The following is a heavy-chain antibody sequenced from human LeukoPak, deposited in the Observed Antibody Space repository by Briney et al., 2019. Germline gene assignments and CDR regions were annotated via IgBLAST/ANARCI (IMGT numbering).Heavy chain of an antibody. V-gene: IGHV3-7*01. CDR1: GFTFNR. J-gene: IGHJ4*02. CDR3: ASGSVEELPFDY. D-gene: IGHD1-26*01. CDR2: IKEDGSQI. Sequence: GGSLRLSCAASGFTFNRMTWVRQAPGKGLEWVANIKEDGSQIYYVDSVKGRSTISGDNAKNSLYLQMNSLRVEDTAVYYCASGSVEELPFDYWGQGTLVTVSS.